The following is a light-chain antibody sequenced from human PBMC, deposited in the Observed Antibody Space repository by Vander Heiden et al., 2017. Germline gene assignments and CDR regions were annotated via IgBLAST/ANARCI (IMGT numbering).Light chain of an antibody. CDR1: NIGTKS. J-gene: IGLJ3*02. CDR3: QVWDSSSDHWV. V-gene: IGLV3-21*02. CDR2: DDS. Sequence: SYVLPQPPSVSVAPGQTARITCGGNNIGTKSVHWYQQKPGQAPVLVVYDDSGRPSGIAERFSGSNSGNTATLTISRVEAGDEADYYCQVWDSSSDHWVFGGGTKLTVL.